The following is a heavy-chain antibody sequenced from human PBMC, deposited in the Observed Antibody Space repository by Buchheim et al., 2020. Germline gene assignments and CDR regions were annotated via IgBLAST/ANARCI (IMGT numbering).Heavy chain of an antibody. Sequence: QVQLQQWGAGLLKPSETLSLTCAVYGGSFSGYYWSWIRQPPGKGLEWIGHIYSSGSTYYNPSLKSRLTISSDTSNNQFSLKMSSVTAADTAVYYCAREKGLLIRVLDYWGQGT. CDR2: IYSSGST. V-gene: IGHV4-34*01. D-gene: IGHD2/OR15-2a*01. J-gene: IGHJ4*02. CDR3: AREKGLLIRVLDY. CDR1: GGSFSGYY.